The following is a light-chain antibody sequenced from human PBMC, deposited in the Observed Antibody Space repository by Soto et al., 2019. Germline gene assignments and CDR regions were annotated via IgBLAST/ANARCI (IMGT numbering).Light chain of an antibody. CDR3: AAWDDSLSGQV. CDR2: RNN. J-gene: IGLJ1*01. Sequence: QSVLTQPPSASGTPGQRVTISCSGSSSNIGSNYVYWYQQLPGTAPKLLIYRNNQRPSGVPDRFSGSKSGTSASLAISGLRSEDVADYYCAAWDDSLSGQVFGTGTKLTVL. V-gene: IGLV1-47*01. CDR1: SSNIGSNY.